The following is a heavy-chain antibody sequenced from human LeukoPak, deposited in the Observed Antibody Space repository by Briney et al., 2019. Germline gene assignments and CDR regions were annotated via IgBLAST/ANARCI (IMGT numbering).Heavy chain of an antibody. CDR3: ARVDSGPRFDP. J-gene: IGHJ5*02. V-gene: IGHV4-61*02. CDR1: GGSISSSGYY. Sequence: SETLSLTCTVSGGSISSSGYYWSWIRQPAGKGLEWIGRIYTSGSTNYNPSLKSRVTISVDTSKNQFSLKLNSVTAADTAIYYCARVDSGPRFDPWGQGTLVTVSS. CDR2: IYTSGST. D-gene: IGHD6-19*01.